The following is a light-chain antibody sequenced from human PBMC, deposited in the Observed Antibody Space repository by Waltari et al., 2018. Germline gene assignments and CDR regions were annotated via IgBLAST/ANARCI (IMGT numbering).Light chain of an antibody. CDR2: GVN. V-gene: IGLV2-14*01. J-gene: IGLJ1*01. CDR3: SSYTSSGTYV. CDR1: SGDVGDYNH. Sequence: QSALTQPASVSGSPGQSITISCTGTSGDVGDYNHVSWYQQPPGKAPKLMIYGVNNRPSGISNRFSGSKSGNTASLTISGLRAEDEADYYCSSYTSSGTYVFGVGTKVTVL.